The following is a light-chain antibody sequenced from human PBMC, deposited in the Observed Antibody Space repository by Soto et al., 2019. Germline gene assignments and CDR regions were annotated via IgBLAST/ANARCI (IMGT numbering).Light chain of an antibody. J-gene: IGKJ1*01. Sequence: EMVLTQSPGTLSLSPGERATLSCSASQSFTSNYLAWYQQRPGQAPRLLIYGASTRATGIPDRFSGSGSGTDFTLTISRLEPEDFAVYYCQQYGSSPRTFGQGTKVEIK. CDR2: GAS. CDR1: QSFTSNY. CDR3: QQYGSSPRT. V-gene: IGKV3-20*01.